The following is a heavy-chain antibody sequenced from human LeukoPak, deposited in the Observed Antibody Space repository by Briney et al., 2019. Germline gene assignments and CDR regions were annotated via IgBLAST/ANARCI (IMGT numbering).Heavy chain of an antibody. CDR1: GFTFSNYV. Sequence: GESLRLSCEASGFTFSNYVIHWVRQAPGKGLEWLAVISYDGTNKYYTDCVKGRFTISRDHSKTTVDLQMDSLGGADTAVYYCARSPTYYYMDVWGKGTTVTVSS. J-gene: IGHJ6*03. V-gene: IGHV3-30-3*01. CDR2: ISYDGTNK. CDR3: ARSPTYYYMDV.